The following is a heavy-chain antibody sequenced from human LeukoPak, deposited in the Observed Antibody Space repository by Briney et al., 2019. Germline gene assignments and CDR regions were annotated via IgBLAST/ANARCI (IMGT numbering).Heavy chain of an antibody. CDR3: ARVYCSSNSCYEVY. CDR2: IYYNGST. J-gene: IGHJ4*02. CDR1: GFSISGYS. D-gene: IGHD2-2*01. Sequence: SETLSLTCTVSGFSISGYSWSWIRQPPGKGLEWIGYIYYNGSTNYNPSLKSRVTLSLDTSKKQFSLKLSSVTAADTAVYYCARVYCSSNSCYEVYWGQGALVTVSS. V-gene: IGHV4-59*01.